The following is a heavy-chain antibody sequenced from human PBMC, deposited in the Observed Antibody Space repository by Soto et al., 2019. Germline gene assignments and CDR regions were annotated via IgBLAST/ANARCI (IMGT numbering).Heavy chain of an antibody. CDR3: ARRKDISGLDV. D-gene: IGHD3-22*01. CDR2: IDPSDSYT. V-gene: IGHV5-10-1*01. J-gene: IGHJ6*02. CDR1: GYSFTSYW. Sequence: GSLKISCKGSGYSFTSYWISWVRQMPGKGLEWMGRIDPSDSYTTYSPSFQGHVTISADKSINTAYLQWSSLKASDTALYYCARRKDISGLDVWGQGTTVTVSS.